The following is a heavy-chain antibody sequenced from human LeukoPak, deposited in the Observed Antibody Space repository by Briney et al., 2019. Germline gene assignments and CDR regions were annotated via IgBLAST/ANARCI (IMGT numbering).Heavy chain of an antibody. Sequence: SETLSLTCTVPGGSISSSSYYWGWIRQPPGKGLEWIGSIYYSGSTYYNPSLKSRVTISVDTSKNQFSLKLSSVTAADTAVYYCARLRGQLVRDWGQGTLVTVSS. CDR3: ARLRGQLVRD. CDR1: GGSISSSSYY. J-gene: IGHJ4*02. V-gene: IGHV4-39*01. CDR2: IYYSGST. D-gene: IGHD6-6*01.